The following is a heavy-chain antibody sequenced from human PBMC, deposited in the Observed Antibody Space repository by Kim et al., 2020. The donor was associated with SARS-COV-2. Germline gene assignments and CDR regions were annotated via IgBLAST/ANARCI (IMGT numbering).Heavy chain of an antibody. J-gene: IGHJ4*02. V-gene: IGHV3-23*01. Sequence: ADSVKGRFTIHRDNSKNTLYLQMNSLRAEDTARYYCAKDQDSWHRLMHYWRQGTLVTVSS. D-gene: IGHD5-12*01. CDR3: AKDQDSWHRLMHY.